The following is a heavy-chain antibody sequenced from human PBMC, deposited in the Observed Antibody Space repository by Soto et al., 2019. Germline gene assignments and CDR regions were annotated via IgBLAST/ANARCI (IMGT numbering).Heavy chain of an antibody. Sequence: SETLSLTCTVSGGSISSYYWSWIRQPPGKGLEWIGYIYYSGSTNYNPSLKSRVTTSVDTSKNQFSLKLSSVTAADTAVYYCARVKGGTTRRAFDSWGQGTLVTVSS. D-gene: IGHD1-7*01. J-gene: IGHJ4*02. CDR3: ARVKGGTTRRAFDS. CDR1: GGSISSYY. CDR2: IYYSGST. V-gene: IGHV4-59*01.